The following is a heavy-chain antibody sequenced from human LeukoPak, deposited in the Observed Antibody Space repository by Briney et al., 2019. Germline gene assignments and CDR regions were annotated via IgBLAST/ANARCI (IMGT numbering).Heavy chain of an antibody. CDR1: GYTFTSYD. CDR3: VCIAAAGTGTNYFDY. CDR2: MNPNSGNT. D-gene: IGHD6-13*01. Sequence: ASVKVSCKASGYTFTSYDINWVRQATGQGLEWMGWMNPNSGNTGYAQKFQGRVTMTRNTSISTAYMELSSLRSEDTAVYYCVCIAAAGTGTNYFDYWGQGTLVTVSS. J-gene: IGHJ4*02. V-gene: IGHV1-8*01.